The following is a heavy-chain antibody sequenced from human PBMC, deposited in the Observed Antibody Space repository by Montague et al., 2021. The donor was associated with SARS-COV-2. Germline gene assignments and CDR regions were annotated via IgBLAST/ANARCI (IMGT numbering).Heavy chain of an antibody. CDR1: GDSVSSNSAA. V-gene: IGHV6-1*01. CDR2: TYYRSKWYN. Sequence: CAISGDSVSSNSAAWNWIRQSPSRGLERLGRTYYRSKWYNDYAVSVKSRITINPDTSKNQFSLQLNSVTPEDTAVYYCARGIWFGELLTGYYYYGMDVWGQGTPVTVSS. D-gene: IGHD3-10*01. J-gene: IGHJ6*02. CDR3: ARGIWFGELLTGYYYYGMDV.